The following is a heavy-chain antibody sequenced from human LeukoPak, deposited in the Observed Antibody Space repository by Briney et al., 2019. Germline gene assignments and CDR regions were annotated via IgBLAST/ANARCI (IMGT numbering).Heavy chain of an antibody. CDR3: ARRYYFVSGSYYPFDF. V-gene: IGHV4-39*01. J-gene: IGHJ4*02. CDR1: GGSISDNDYS. Sequence: SETLSLTCTVSGGSISDNDYSWDWIRQPPGKGLEWMGCIHYSGTTYSNPSLKSRISISVDTSKSQFSLKLRSVTAADTAVYYCARRYYFVSGSYYPFDFWGQGTPVTVSS. D-gene: IGHD3-10*01. CDR2: IHYSGTT.